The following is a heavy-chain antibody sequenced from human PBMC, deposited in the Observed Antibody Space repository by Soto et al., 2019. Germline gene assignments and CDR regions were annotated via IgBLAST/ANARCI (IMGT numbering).Heavy chain of an antibody. V-gene: IGHV4-31*03. D-gene: IGHD3-10*01. J-gene: IGHJ4*02. CDR1: GGSISSGGYY. CDR3: ARGVTMVRGVIHTPYFDY. CDR2: IYYSGST. Sequence: QVQLQESGPGLVKPSQTLSLTCTVSGGSISSGGYYWSRIRQHPGKGLEWIGYIYYSGSTYYNPSLKRRVTLSVDTSKNQFSLKLSSVTAADTGVYYCARGVTMVRGVIHTPYFDYWGQGTLVTVSS.